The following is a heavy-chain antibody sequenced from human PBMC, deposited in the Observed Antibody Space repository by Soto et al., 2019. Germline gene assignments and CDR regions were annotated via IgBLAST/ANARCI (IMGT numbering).Heavy chain of an antibody. J-gene: IGHJ5*02. CDR2: IYYSGST. Sequence: SETLSLTCTVSGGSISSYYWSWIRQPPGKGLEWIGYIYYSGSTNYNPSLKSRVTISVDTSKNQFSLKLSSVTAADTAVYYCARAPTSLNWFDPWVQGTLVTVSS. CDR1: GGSISSYY. V-gene: IGHV4-59*01. CDR3: ARAPTSLNWFDP.